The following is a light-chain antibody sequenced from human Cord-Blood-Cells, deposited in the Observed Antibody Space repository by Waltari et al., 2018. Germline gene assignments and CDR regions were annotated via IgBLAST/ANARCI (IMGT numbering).Light chain of an antibody. CDR1: SSAVGGYNL. J-gene: IGLJ3*02. V-gene: IGLV2-23*01. Sequence: QSALTQPASVSGSPGQSITISCTGTSSAVGGYNLVSWYHQHPGKAPKLMIYEGSKRPSGVSNRFSGSKSGNTASLTISGLQAEDEADYYCCSYAGSSTSWVFGGGTKLTVL. CDR2: EGS. CDR3: CSYAGSSTSWV.